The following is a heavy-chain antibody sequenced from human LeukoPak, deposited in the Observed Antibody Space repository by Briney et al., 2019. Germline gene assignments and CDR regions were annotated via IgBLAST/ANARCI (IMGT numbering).Heavy chain of an antibody. V-gene: IGHV4-30-2*05. J-gene: IGHJ4*02. D-gene: IGHD1-26*01. CDR3: ARHISSGGTYAHFDY. CDR2: IYRDGST. CDR1: GGAINTIGYS. Sequence: SQTLSLTCTVSGGAINTIGYSWTWIRQPPGKGLEWLGYIYRDGSTYYNPSLKTRITISVDTSENQFSLNVNSVTAADTAVYYCARHISSGGTYAHFDYWGQGTLVTVSS.